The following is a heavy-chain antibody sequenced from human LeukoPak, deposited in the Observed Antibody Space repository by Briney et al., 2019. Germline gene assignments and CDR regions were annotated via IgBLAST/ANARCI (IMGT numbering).Heavy chain of an antibody. CDR3: AREHR. CDR1: GGSISSSSYY. Sequence: SETLSLTCTASGGSISSSSYYWGWIRQPPGKGLEWIGSIYYSGSTYYNPSLKSRVTISVDTSKNQFSLKLSSVTAADTAVYYCAREHRWGQGTMVTVSS. V-gene: IGHV4-39*07. CDR2: IYYSGST. J-gene: IGHJ3*01.